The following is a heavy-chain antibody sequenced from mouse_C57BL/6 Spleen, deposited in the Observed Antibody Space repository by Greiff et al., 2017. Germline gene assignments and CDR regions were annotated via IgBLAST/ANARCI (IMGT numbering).Heavy chain of an antibody. CDR1: GFTFTDYY. J-gene: IGHJ3*01. CDR3: ARSTGTGAWFAY. D-gene: IGHD4-1*02. V-gene: IGHV7-3*01. CDR2: IRNKANGYTT. Sequence: EVKLMESGGGLVQPGGSLSLSCAASGFTFTDYYMSWVRQPPGKALEWLGFIRNKANGYTTEYSASVKGRFTISRDNSQSILYLQMNALRAEDSATYYCARSTGTGAWFAYWGQGTLVTVSA.